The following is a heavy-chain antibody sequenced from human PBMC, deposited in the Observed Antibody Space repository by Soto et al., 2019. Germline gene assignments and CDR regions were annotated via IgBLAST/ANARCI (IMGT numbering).Heavy chain of an antibody. CDR3: AASYYDYVWGSHHFDY. CDR2: IYYSGST. Sequence: PSETLSLTCTVSGGSISSGDYYWSWIRQPPGKGLEWIGYIYYSGSTYYNPSLKSRVTISVDTSKNQFSLKLSSVTAADTAVYYCAASYYDYVWGSHHFDYWGQGTLVTVSS. V-gene: IGHV4-30-4*01. J-gene: IGHJ4*02. D-gene: IGHD3-16*01. CDR1: GGSISSGDYY.